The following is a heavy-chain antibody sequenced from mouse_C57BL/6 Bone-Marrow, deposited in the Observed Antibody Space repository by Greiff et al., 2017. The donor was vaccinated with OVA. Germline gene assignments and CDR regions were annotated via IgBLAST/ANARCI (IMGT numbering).Heavy chain of an antibody. CDR2: ISSGSSTI. CDR3: ARWITTVVATRDYYAMDY. CDR1: GFTFSDYG. J-gene: IGHJ4*01. V-gene: IGHV5-17*01. D-gene: IGHD1-1*01. Sequence: EVKVVESGGGLVKPGGSLKLSCAASGFTFSDYGMHWVRQAPEKGLEWVAYISSGSSTIYYADTVKGRFTISRDNAKNTLFLQMTSLRSEDTAMYYCARWITTVVATRDYYAMDYWGQGTSVTVSS.